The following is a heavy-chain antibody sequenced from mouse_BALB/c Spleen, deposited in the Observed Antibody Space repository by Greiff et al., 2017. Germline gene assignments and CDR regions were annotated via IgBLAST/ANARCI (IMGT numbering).Heavy chain of an antibody. CDR3: ARARWLLRAMDY. Sequence: DVKLQESGPGLVKPSQSLSLTCTVTGYSITSDYAWNWIRQFPGNKLEWMGYISYSGSTSYNPSLKSRISITRDTSKNQFFLQLNSVTTEDTATYYCARARWLLRAMDYWGQGTSVTVSS. D-gene: IGHD2-3*01. J-gene: IGHJ4*01. V-gene: IGHV3-2*02. CDR2: ISYSGST. CDR1: GYSITSDYA.